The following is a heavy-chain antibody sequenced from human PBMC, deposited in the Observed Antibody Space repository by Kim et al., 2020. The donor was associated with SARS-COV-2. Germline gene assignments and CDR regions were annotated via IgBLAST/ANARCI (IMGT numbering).Heavy chain of an antibody. V-gene: IGHV3-23*01. Sequence: GSLRLSCAASGFTFSTSAMSWVRQAPGKGLEWVSDIGTNGETVHYSDFVKGRFTISRDNSKSTLYLQMNSLGAEDTALYYCAKMGTIGWGHFDRCGQGALVTVSS. CDR2: IGTNGETV. D-gene: IGHD6-19*01. J-gene: IGHJ5*02. CDR1: GFTFSTSA. CDR3: AKMGTIGWGHFDR.